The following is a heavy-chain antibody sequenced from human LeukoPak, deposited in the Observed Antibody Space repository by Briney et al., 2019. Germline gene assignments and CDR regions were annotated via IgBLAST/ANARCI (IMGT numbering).Heavy chain of an antibody. CDR2: ISGSGGST. CDR3: AKVRQWKGLFDY. CDR1: GFTFSSYA. V-gene: IGHV3-23*01. J-gene: IGHJ4*02. D-gene: IGHD6-19*01. Sequence: PGGSLRLSYAASGFTFSSYAMSWVRQAPGKGLECVSAISGSGGSTYYADSVKGRFTISRDNSKNTLYLQMNSLRAEDTAVYYCAKVRQWKGLFDYWGQGTLVTVSS.